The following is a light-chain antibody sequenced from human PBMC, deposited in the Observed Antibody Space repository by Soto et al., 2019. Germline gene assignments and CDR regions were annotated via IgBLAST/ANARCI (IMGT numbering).Light chain of an antibody. J-gene: IGKJ1*01. CDR3: QQYGSSGT. CDR2: GAS. CDR1: QSVSSN. V-gene: IGKV3-15*01. Sequence: EIVMTQSPATLSVSPGERATLSCRASQSVSSNLAWYQQKPGQAPRLLIYGASTRATGTPARFSGSGSGTDFTLTISRLEPEDFAVYYCQQYGSSGTFGQVTKVDIK.